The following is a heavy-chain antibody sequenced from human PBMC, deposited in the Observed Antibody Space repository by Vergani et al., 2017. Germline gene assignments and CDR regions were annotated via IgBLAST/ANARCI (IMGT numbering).Heavy chain of an antibody. CDR2: IIPIFGTA. V-gene: IGHV1-69*01. CDR3: ASHVYCGGDCYTINFDY. D-gene: IGHD2-21*01. Sequence: QVQLVQSGAEVKKPGSSVKVSCKASGGTFSSYAISWVRQAPGQGLEWMGGIIPIFGTANYAQKFQGRVTITADESTSTAYMELSSLRAEETAVYYCASHVYCGGDCYTINFDYWGQGTLVTVSS. J-gene: IGHJ4*02. CDR1: GGTFSSYA.